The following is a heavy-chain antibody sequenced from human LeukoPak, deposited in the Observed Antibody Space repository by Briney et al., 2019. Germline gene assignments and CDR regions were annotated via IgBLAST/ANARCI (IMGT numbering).Heavy chain of an antibody. D-gene: IGHD4-17*01. Sequence: GGSLRLSCAASGFPFSSYAMSWFGQTQGKGVEGVSSIIASGGTTYYADSVKGGFTISRENSKNTLYVQMNRLRDEDTPVYYCAKAKLRATVTTLPDYWGQGTLVTVSS. CDR1: GFPFSSYA. CDR2: IIASGGTT. V-gene: IGHV3-23*01. J-gene: IGHJ4*02. CDR3: AKAKLRATVTTLPDY.